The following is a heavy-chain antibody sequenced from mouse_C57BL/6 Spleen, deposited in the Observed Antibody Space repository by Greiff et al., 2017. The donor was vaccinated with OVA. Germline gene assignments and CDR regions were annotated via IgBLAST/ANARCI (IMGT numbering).Heavy chain of an antibody. CDR3: ARDGVGGWYFDV. Sequence: EVKVEESGGGLVQSGRSLRLSCATSGFTFSDFYMEWVRQAPGKGLEWIAASRNKANDYTTEYSASVKGRFIVSRDTSQSILYLQMNALRAEDTAIYYCARDGVGGWYFDVWGTGTTVTVSS. CDR2: SRNKANDYTT. V-gene: IGHV7-1*01. D-gene: IGHD1-1*02. J-gene: IGHJ1*03. CDR1: GFTFSDFY.